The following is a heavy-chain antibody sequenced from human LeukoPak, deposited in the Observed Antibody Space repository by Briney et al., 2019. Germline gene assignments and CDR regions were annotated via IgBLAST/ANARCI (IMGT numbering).Heavy chain of an antibody. Sequence: GGSLRLSCAASGFTFSAYSLTWVRQPPGKGLELVSSITSSTTYIYYADSVKGRFSISRDNAKNSLYLQMNSLRAEDTAVYYCARDPRIKAFSAFDIWGQGTMVTVSS. J-gene: IGHJ3*02. V-gene: IGHV3-21*04. CDR2: ITSSTTYI. CDR3: ARDPRIKAFSAFDI. CDR1: GFTFSAYS.